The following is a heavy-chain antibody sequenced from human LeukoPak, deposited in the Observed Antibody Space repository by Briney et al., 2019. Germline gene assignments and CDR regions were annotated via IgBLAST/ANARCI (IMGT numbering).Heavy chain of an antibody. CDR1: GGSISSSSYY. J-gene: IGHJ4*02. CDR3: ASWIQLPGGYFDY. V-gene: IGHV4-39*07. Sequence: SETLSLTCTVSGGSISSSSYYWGWIRQPPGKGLEWIGSIYYSGSTYYNPSLKSRVTISVDTSKNQFSLKLRSVTAADTAVYYCASWIQLPGGYFDYWGQGNLVTVSS. CDR2: IYYSGST. D-gene: IGHD5-18*01.